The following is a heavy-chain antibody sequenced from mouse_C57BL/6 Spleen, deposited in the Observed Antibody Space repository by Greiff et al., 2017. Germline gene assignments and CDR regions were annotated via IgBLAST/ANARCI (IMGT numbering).Heavy chain of an antibody. D-gene: IGHD4-1*01. Sequence: QVQLKQSGAELVRPGASVKLSCKASGYTFTDYYINWVKQRPGQGLEWIARIYPGSGNTYYNEKFKGKATLTAEKSSSTAYMQLSSLTSEDSAVYFCAREPNWDGTFDYWGQGTTLTVSS. V-gene: IGHV1-76*01. CDR1: GYTFTDYY. CDR3: AREPNWDGTFDY. CDR2: IYPGSGNT. J-gene: IGHJ2*01.